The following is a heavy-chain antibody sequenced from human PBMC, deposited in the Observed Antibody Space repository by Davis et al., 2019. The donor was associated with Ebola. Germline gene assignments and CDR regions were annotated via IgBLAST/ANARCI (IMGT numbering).Heavy chain of an antibody. D-gene: IGHD6-19*01. Sequence: GESLKISCKGPGYRFTSYWIGWVRQMLGKGLESMGIIYPGDSDTRYSPSFQGQVTISADKSISTAYLQWSSLKASDTAMYYCARHEEAVAGYDAFDIWGQGTMVTVSS. CDR1: GYRFTSYW. CDR2: IYPGDSDT. V-gene: IGHV5-51*01. J-gene: IGHJ3*02. CDR3: ARHEEAVAGYDAFDI.